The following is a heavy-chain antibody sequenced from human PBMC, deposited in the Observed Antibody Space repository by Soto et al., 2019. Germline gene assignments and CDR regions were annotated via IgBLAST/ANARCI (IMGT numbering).Heavy chain of an antibody. CDR1: GYSFTTYW. CDR3: ARNSSSAPNNY. D-gene: IGHD5-18*01. Sequence: GESLKISCKGSGYSFTTYWIAWVRQMPGKGLEWVGIIYPGDSDTRYSPSFEGHVTISVDKSISTAFLQWNSLKASDNAIYYCARNSSSAPNNYWRQLTLLTSSS. V-gene: IGHV5-51*01. CDR2: IYPGDSDT. J-gene: IGHJ4*01.